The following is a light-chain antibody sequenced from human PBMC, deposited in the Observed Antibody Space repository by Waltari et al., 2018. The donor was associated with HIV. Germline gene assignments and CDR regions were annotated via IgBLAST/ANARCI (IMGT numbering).Light chain of an antibody. Sequence: HSSLSHPRSVSGSPGQSVTISSPRTSIAVGVSNFVPWYHHHPGKAPKLMIYDVRKRPSGVPDRFSGSKSGNTASLTISGLQAEDEADYYCCSYAGSYPVVFGGGTKLTVL. CDR3: CSYAGSYPVV. CDR1: SIAVGVSNF. J-gene: IGLJ2*01. V-gene: IGLV2-11*01. CDR2: DVR.